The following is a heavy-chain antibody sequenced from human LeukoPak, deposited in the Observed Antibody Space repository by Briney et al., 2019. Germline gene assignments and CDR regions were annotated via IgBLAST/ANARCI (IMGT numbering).Heavy chain of an antibody. CDR1: GFTFSSYS. J-gene: IGHJ5*02. Sequence: GGSLGLPCAASGFTFSSYSMNWVRQAPGKGLEWVSYISSSSSTIYYADSVKGRFTISRDNAKNSLYLQMNSLRAEDTAVYYCARDVAAAAGTRGFDPWGQGTLVTVSS. CDR2: ISSSSSTI. D-gene: IGHD6-13*01. CDR3: ARDVAAAAGTRGFDP. V-gene: IGHV3-48*04.